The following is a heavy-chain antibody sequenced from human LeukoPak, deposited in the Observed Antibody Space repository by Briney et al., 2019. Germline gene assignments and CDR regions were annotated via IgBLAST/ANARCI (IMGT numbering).Heavy chain of an antibody. V-gene: IGHV3-21*01. J-gene: IGHJ4*02. CDR3: ARGATVTLDY. D-gene: IGHD4-17*01. CDR1: GFTFSSYT. CDR2: ISSSSSYI. Sequence: GGSLRLSCAASGFTFSSYTMNWVRQAPGKGLEWVSSISSSSSYIYYADSVKGRFTISRDNAKNSLYLQMNSLRAEDTAVYYCARGATVTLDYWGQGTLVTVSS.